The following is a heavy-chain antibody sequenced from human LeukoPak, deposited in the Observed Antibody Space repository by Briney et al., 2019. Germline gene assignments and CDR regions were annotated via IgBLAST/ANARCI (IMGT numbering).Heavy chain of an antibody. V-gene: IGHV3-30*04. CDR2: ISYDGSNK. J-gene: IGHJ4*02. D-gene: IGHD3-22*01. CDR1: GFTFSSYA. CDR3: AKDSPYYYDSSGYPDG. Sequence: QTGGSLRLSCAASGFTFSSYAMHWVRQAPGKGLEWVAVISYDGSNKYYADSVKGRFTISRDNSKNTLYLQMNSLRAEDTAVYYCAKDSPYYYDSSGYPDGWGQGTLVTVSS.